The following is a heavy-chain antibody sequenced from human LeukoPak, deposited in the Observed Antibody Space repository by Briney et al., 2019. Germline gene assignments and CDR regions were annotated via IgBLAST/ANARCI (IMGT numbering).Heavy chain of an antibody. CDR2: IYYSGST. Sequence: SETLSLTCTVSGGFISSYYWSWIRQPPGKGLEWIGYIYYSGSTNYNPSLKSRVTISVDTSKNQFSLKLSSVTAADTAVYYCARLLTSIAPETWGQGTLVTVSS. D-gene: IGHD6-6*01. CDR1: GGFISSYY. CDR3: ARLLTSIAPET. V-gene: IGHV4-59*08. J-gene: IGHJ5*02.